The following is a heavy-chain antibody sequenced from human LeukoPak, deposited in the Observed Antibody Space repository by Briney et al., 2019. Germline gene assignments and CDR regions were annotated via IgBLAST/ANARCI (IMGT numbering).Heavy chain of an antibody. V-gene: IGHV5-51*01. J-gene: IGHJ5*01. CDR2: IYPVDSDN. D-gene: IGHD6-19*01. Sequence: GESLKISCKGSGYSFTSYWIGWVRQMPGKGVVWMGVIYPVDSDNRCSPYFQDHVTISADKSISTACLQWSSLKDSDTAMYYCGFSSGCYGWFDPWGQGTLVTVSS. CDR3: GFSSGCYGWFDP. CDR1: GYSFTSYW.